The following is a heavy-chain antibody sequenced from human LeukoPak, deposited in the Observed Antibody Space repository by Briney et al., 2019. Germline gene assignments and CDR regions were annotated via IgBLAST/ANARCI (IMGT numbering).Heavy chain of an antibody. Sequence: PGGSLRLSCAASGFTVSSNYMSWVRQAPGKGLEWVAFIRYDGSNKYYADSVKGRFTISRDNSKNTLYLQMNSLRAEDTAVYYCAKDGGYSGSYEGDYWGQGTLVTVSS. V-gene: IGHV3-30*02. CDR3: AKDGGYSGSYEGDY. CDR2: IRYDGSNK. CDR1: GFTVSSNY. J-gene: IGHJ4*02. D-gene: IGHD1-26*01.